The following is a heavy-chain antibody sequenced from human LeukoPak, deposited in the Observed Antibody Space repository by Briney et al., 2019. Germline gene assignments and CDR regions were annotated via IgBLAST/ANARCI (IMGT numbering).Heavy chain of an antibody. Sequence: ASVKVSFKASGYTFTSYDINWVRQATGQGLEWMGWMNPNSGNTGYARKFQGRVTMTRNTYISKAYMDLSRLRSEDTAVYYCARGLLGWFRESRSGFDPWGQGTLVTVSS. D-gene: IGHD3-10*01. CDR2: MNPNSGNT. CDR3: ARGLLGWFRESRSGFDP. CDR1: GYTFTSYD. V-gene: IGHV1-8*01. J-gene: IGHJ5*02.